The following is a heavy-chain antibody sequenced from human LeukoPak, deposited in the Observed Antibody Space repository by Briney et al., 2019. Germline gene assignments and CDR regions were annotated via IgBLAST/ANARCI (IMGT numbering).Heavy chain of an antibody. CDR3: ARSDIVATCYFDY. Sequence: SSETLSLTCAVYGGSFSGYYWSWIRQPPGKGLEWIGEINHSGSTNYNPSLKSRVTISVDTSKNQFSLKLSSVTAADTAVYYCARSDIVATCYFDYWGQGTLVTVSS. D-gene: IGHD5-12*01. J-gene: IGHJ4*02. V-gene: IGHV4-34*01. CDR2: INHSGST. CDR1: GGSFSGYY.